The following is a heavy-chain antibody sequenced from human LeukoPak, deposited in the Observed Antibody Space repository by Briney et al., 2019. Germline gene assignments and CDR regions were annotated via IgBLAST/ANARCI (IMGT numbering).Heavy chain of an antibody. J-gene: IGHJ3*01. V-gene: IGHV4-59*08. D-gene: IGHD3-10*01. CDR1: GASITTYY. CDR3: ARHWEGGWSSDSYTFDL. CDR2: IHYSAST. Sequence: SETLSLSCALSGASITTYYWSSIPRRPGKRLEWIWYIHYSASTNSTASLKRRLTISVDTSKNQFSLQLSSVTAAHPAVYYCARHWEGGWSSDSYTFDLWNHGTMVTVSS.